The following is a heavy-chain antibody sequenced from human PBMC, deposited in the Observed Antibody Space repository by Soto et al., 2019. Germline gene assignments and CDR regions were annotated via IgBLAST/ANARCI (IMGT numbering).Heavy chain of an antibody. V-gene: IGHV1-69*13. D-gene: IGHD2-15*01. CDR2: IIPIFGTA. CDR3: ARWVVLVAEHNWFDP. J-gene: IGHJ5*02. Sequence: GASVKVSCKASGGTFSSYAISWVRQAPGQGLEWMGGIIPIFGTANYAQKFQGRVTITADESTSTAYMELSSLRSEDTAVYYSARWVVLVAEHNWFDPWGQGTLVNVSS. CDR1: GGTFSSYA.